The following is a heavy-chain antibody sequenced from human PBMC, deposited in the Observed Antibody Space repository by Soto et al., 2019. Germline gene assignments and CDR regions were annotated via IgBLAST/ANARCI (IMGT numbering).Heavy chain of an antibody. D-gene: IGHD6-19*01. CDR1: GGSFSGYY. CDR3: AREEAGMDA. Sequence: TSETLSLTCAVYGGSFSGYYWSWIRQPPGKGLEWIGEINHSGSTNYNPSLKSRVTISVDTSKNQFSLKLSSVTAADTAVYYCAREEAGMDAWGQGTTVTVSS. CDR2: INHSGST. V-gene: IGHV4-34*01. J-gene: IGHJ6*02.